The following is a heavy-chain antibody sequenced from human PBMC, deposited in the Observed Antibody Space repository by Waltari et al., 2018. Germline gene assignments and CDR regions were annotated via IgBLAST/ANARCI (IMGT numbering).Heavy chain of an antibody. CDR1: GYSISSGYY. D-gene: IGHD4-17*01. J-gene: IGHJ4*02. CDR2: IYHSGST. V-gene: IGHV4-38-2*02. CDR3: AREKLHGGYGDYSLGRYYFDY. Sequence: QVQLQESGPGLVKPSETLSLTCAVSGYSISSGYYWGWIRQPPGKGLEWIGSIYHSGSTYYNPSLKSRVTISVDTSKNQFSLKLSAVTAADTAVYYCAREKLHGGYGDYSLGRYYFDYWGQGTLVTVSS.